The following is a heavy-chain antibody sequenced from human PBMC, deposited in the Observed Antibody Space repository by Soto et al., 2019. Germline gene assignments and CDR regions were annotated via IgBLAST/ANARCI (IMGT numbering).Heavy chain of an antibody. Sequence: QVQLVQSGAEVKKPGASVKVSCKTSGYTFTSYDINWLRQATGQGLEWMGWMNPNSANTAYAQKFQGRVTMTRNTSIITAYMELSSLRSEDTAVYYCARERSSGAFDIWGQGTMVTVSS. J-gene: IGHJ3*02. V-gene: IGHV1-8*01. CDR2: MNPNSANT. D-gene: IGHD1-26*01. CDR3: ARERSSGAFDI. CDR1: GYTFTSYD.